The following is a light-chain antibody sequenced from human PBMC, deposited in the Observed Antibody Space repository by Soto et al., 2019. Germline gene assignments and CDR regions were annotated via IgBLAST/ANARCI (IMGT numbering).Light chain of an antibody. V-gene: IGKV1-5*01. J-gene: IGKJ1*01. CDR1: QSIRNW. Sequence: DIEMTQSPYTLSSSVGDRATITCRASQSIRNWLAWYQDKPGKAPKLLIYGASSLESGVPSRFSGSGSGTEFTLTIGGLQPDDFATYYCQHYNAFPWTFGQGTKVDIK. CDR3: QHYNAFPWT. CDR2: GAS.